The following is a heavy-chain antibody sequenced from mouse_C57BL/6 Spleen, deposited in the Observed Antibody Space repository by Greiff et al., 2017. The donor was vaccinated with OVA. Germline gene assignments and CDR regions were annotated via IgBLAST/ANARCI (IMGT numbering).Heavy chain of an antibody. CDR2: IDPANGNT. V-gene: IGHV14-3*01. CDR3: ARWWLRDYAMDY. Sequence: VQLQQSVAELVRPGASVKLSCTASGFSIKNTYMHWVKQRPEQGLEWIGRIDPANGNTKYAPKFQGKATITADTSSNTAYLQLSSLTSEDTAIYYCARWWLRDYAMDYWGQGTSVTVSS. CDR1: GFSIKNTY. J-gene: IGHJ4*01. D-gene: IGHD1-1*02.